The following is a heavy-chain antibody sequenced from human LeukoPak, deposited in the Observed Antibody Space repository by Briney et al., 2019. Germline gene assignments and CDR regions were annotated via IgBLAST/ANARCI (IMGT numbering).Heavy chain of an antibody. CDR3: ARSYCSGGGCYDY. J-gene: IGHJ4*02. CDR2: LYSGST. Sequence: SETLSLTCTVSGGSISSSTYYWGWIRQSPGKGLEWIGSLYSGSTNYNPSLRSRVTISVDPSKNQFSLKLSSVTAADTAVYYCARSYCSGGGCYDYWGQGTLVTVSS. CDR1: GGSISSSTYY. D-gene: IGHD2-15*01. V-gene: IGHV4-39*01.